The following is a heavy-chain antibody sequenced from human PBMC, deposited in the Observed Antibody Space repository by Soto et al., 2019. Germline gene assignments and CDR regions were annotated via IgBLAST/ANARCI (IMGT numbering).Heavy chain of an antibody. Sequence: SETLSLRCTVSGGSISSSSYYWGWIRQPPGKGLEWIGSSYYRGSTYYNPSLKSRVTISVDTSKNQFSLKLSSVTAADTAVYYCAGSITIFGGVTIYYDGMDVWGQGTTVTVSS. D-gene: IGHD3-3*01. CDR2: SYYRGST. CDR1: GGSISSSSYY. V-gene: IGHV4-39*01. CDR3: AGSITIFGGVTIYYDGMDV. J-gene: IGHJ6*02.